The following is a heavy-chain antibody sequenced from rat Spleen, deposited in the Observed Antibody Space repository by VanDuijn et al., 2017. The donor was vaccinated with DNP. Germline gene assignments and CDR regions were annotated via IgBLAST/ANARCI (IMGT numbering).Heavy chain of an antibody. D-gene: IGHD1-3*01. CDR3: SKDITRFNYGPNLFDN. V-gene: IGHV5-20*01. CDR2: ITYDGGGT. Sequence: EVQLVESGGGLVQPGRSLKLSCAASGFTFSDYYMAWVRQAPTKGLEWVAYITYDGGGTYYRDSVKGRFTISRDNAKNTLYLQMESLRSEDTATYYCSKDITRFNYGPNLFDNWGQGVMVTVSS. CDR1: GFTFSDYY. J-gene: IGHJ2*01.